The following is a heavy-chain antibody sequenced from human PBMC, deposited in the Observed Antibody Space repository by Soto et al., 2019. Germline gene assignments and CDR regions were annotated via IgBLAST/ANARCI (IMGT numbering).Heavy chain of an antibody. D-gene: IGHD6-13*01. Sequence: QVQLVQSGAEVKKPGSSVKVSCKASGGTFSSYAISWVRQAPGQGLEWMGRIIPIFGTTNYAQRFQGRVTITADPSTHTAYLELRSLRSEDTAVYFCARGSSSWPYFDYWGQGTLVTVSS. V-gene: IGHV1-69*15. CDR3: ARGSSSWPYFDY. CDR2: IIPIFGTT. J-gene: IGHJ4*02. CDR1: GGTFSSYA.